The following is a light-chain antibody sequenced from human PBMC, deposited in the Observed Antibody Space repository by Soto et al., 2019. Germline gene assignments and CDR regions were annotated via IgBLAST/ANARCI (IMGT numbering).Light chain of an antibody. CDR2: SAS. Sequence: DIQMTXSPSSLSASVXXXXTITCRASQDISVYLAWYQQKPGKVPKLLIYSASTLQSGVPSRFSGSGSGTDFTLTISSLQPEDVATYYCQKFNTAPLTFGQGTRLEIK. J-gene: IGKJ5*01. CDR1: QDISVY. V-gene: IGKV1-27*01. CDR3: QKFNTAPLT.